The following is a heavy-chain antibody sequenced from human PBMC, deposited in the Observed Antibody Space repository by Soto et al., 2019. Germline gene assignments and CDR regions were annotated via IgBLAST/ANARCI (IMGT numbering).Heavy chain of an antibody. CDR3: ARTPGPEVAASLEYYYFSGMDV. CDR2: IHPGDSDT. J-gene: IGHJ6*02. D-gene: IGHD2-15*01. Sequence: GESLKISCEASGYSLTSYWIGWVRQMPGKGLGWMGIIHPGDSDTKYSPSFQGQVTISVDKSITTAYLQWSSLKASDTAMYYCARTPGPEVAASLEYYYFSGMDVWGQGTTVTVSS. V-gene: IGHV5-51*01. CDR1: GYSLTSYW.